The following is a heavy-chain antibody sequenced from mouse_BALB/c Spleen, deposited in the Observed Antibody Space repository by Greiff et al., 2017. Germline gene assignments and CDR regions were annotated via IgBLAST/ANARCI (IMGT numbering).Heavy chain of an antibody. Sequence: LQQPGSELVRPGASVKLSCKASGYTFTSYWMHWVKQRHGQGLEWIGNIYPGSGSTNYDEKFKSKGTLTVDTSSSTAYMHLSSLTSEDSAVYYCTRSRDYDRAFAYWGQGTLVTVSA. V-gene: IGHV1S22*01. D-gene: IGHD2-4*01. J-gene: IGHJ3*01. CDR2: IYPGSGST. CDR3: TRSRDYDRAFAY. CDR1: GYTFTSYW.